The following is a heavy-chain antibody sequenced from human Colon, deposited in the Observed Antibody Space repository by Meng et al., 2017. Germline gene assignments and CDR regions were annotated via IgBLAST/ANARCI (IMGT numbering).Heavy chain of an antibody. CDR2: IAAGGSPV. D-gene: IGHD6-25*01. CDR1: GFTFSNYE. CDR3: ARERRVGSACLDY. Sequence: GESLKISCAASGFTFSNYEMNWVRQAPGKGLEWVSFIAAGGSPVNYADSVKGRFTISRDNANSSLYLQMNSLRAEDTASYYCARERRVGSACLDYWGQGTLVTVSS. V-gene: IGHV3-48*03. J-gene: IGHJ4*02.